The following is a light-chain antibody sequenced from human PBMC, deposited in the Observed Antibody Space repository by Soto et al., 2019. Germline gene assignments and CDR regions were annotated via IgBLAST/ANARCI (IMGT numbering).Light chain of an antibody. CDR3: QQYGSSPPRFT. Sequence: EIVLTQSPGTLSLSPGERATLSCRASQSVSSSYLAWYQQKPGQAPRLLIYGASSRATGIPDRVSGSGSGTDFTLTISRLEAEDFAVYYCQQYGSSPPRFTFGPGTKVDIK. V-gene: IGKV3-20*01. CDR1: QSVSSSY. CDR2: GAS. J-gene: IGKJ3*01.